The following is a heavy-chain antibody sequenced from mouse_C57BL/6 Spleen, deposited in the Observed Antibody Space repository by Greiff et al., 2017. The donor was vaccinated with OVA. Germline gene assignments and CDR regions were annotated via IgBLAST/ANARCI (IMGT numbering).Heavy chain of an antibody. CDR2: ISDGGSYT. J-gene: IGHJ2*01. CDR3: ARDRPYYFDY. CDR1: GFTFSSYA. V-gene: IGHV5-4*01. Sequence: LVESGGGLVKPGGSLKLSCAASGFTFSSYAMSWVRQTPEKRLEWVATISDGGSYTYYPDNVKGRFTISRDNAKNNLYLQMSHLKSEDTAMYYCARDRPYYFDYWGQGTTLTVSS.